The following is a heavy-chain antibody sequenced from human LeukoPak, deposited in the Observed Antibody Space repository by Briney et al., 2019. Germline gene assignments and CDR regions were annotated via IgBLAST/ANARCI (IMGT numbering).Heavy chain of an antibody. CDR2: MYSNGRT. V-gene: IGHV3-53*01. Sequence: GESLKISCAASGFSVSGNYMNWVRQAPGKGLEWVSVMYSNGRTYYADSVKGRFTISRDNSKNTLYLQMNSLRAEDTARYYCARRLVLDVWGQGTMVTVSS. D-gene: IGHD3-16*01. CDR3: ARRLVLDV. J-gene: IGHJ3*01. CDR1: GFSVSGNY.